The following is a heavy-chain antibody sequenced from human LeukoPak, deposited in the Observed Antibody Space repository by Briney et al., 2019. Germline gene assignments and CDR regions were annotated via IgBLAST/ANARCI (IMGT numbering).Heavy chain of an antibody. CDR3: ARGRNYYDSSGYCRYFDL. D-gene: IGHD3-22*01. CDR2: IYYSGST. Sequence: SETLSLTRTVSGGSISSYYWSWIRQPPGKGLEWIGYIYYSGSTNYNPSLKSRVTISVDTSKTQFSLKLSSVTAADTAVYYCARGRNYYDSSGYCRYFDLWGRGTLVTVSS. CDR1: GGSISSYY. V-gene: IGHV4-59*01. J-gene: IGHJ2*01.